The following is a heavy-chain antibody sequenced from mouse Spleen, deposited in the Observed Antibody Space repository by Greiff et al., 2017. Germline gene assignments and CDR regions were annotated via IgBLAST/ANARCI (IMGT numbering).Heavy chain of an antibody. J-gene: IGHJ4*01. Sequence: DVKLQESGGGLVKPGGSLKLSCAASGFTFSDYGMHWVRQAPEKGLEWVAYISSGSSTIYYADTVKGRFTISRDNAKNTLFLQMTSLRSEDTAMYYCARRVVTTHDAMDYWGQGTSVTVSS. CDR3: ARRVVTTHDAMDY. CDR2: ISSGSSTI. D-gene: IGHD2-2*01. CDR1: GFTFSDYG. V-gene: IGHV5-17*01.